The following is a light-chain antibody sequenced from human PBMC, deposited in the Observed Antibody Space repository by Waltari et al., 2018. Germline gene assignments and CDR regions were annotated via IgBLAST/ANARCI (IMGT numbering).Light chain of an antibody. J-gene: IGKJ5*01. Sequence: DIQMTQSPSSVSASVGDRVTITCRASQTIFNYLNWYQQKPGKAPKLIVYTASNLQSGVPSTFSGSRSGTDFTLTISSLQPEDFATYFCQQTYTIPITFGQGTRLEIK. V-gene: IGKV1-39*01. CDR1: QTIFNY. CDR2: TAS. CDR3: QQTYTIPIT.